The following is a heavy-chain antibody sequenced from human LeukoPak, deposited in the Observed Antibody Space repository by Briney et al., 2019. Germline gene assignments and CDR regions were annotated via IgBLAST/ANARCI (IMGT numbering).Heavy chain of an antibody. CDR2: IYHSGST. CDR1: GGSISSSNW. Sequence: SETLSLTCAVSGGSISSSNWRSWVRQPPGKGLEWIGEIYHSGSTNYNPSLKSRVTISVDKSKNQFSLKLSSVTAADTAVYYCARDRTDDYGDSNWFDPWGQGTLVTVSS. CDR3: ARDRTDDYGDSNWFDP. V-gene: IGHV4-4*02. J-gene: IGHJ5*02. D-gene: IGHD4-17*01.